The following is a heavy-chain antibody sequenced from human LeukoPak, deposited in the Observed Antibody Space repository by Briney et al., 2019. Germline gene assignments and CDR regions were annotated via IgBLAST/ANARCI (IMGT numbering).Heavy chain of an antibody. CDR1: GFTFSNYW. V-gene: IGHV3-74*01. CDR2: LHSDGSNT. J-gene: IGHJ4*02. CDR3: ARLSGYSSIDY. Sequence: GGSLRLSCVASGFTFSNYWMHWVRQAPGKGLVWVSRLHSDGSNTTYADSVKGRFTISRDNAKNMLYLQMNSLRAEDTAVYYCARLSGYSSIDYWGQGALVTVSS. D-gene: IGHD6-13*01.